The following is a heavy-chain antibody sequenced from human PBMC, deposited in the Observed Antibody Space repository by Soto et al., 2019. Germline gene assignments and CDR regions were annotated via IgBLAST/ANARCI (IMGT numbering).Heavy chain of an antibody. Sequence: SETLSLTCTVSGGSISSYYWIWIRQPPGKGLEWIGYIYYSGSTNYNPSLKSRVTISVDTSKNQFSLKLSSVTAADTAVYYCARGYYDSSGGPSDFEYWGQGTLVTVSS. CDR3: ARGYYDSSGGPSDFEY. J-gene: IGHJ4*02. CDR2: IYYSGST. CDR1: GGSISSYY. V-gene: IGHV4-59*01. D-gene: IGHD3-22*01.